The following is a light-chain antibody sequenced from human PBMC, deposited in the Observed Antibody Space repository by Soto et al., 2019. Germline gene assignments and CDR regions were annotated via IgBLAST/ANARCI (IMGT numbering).Light chain of an antibody. V-gene: IGKV1-5*01. CDR2: DAS. Sequence: DIQMTQSPSTLSASVGDRVTITCRASQSISSWLAWYQQKPGKAPKLLIYDASSLESGVPSRFSGSGSGTAFTLTISRLQPDDFATYYCQQYKSYPGTFGQGTKVEIK. J-gene: IGKJ1*01. CDR1: QSISSW. CDR3: QQYKSYPGT.